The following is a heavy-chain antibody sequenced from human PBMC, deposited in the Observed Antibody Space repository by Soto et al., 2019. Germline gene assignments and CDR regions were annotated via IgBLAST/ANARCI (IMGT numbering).Heavy chain of an antibody. V-gene: IGHV3-23*01. Sequence: EVQLLESGGGLVQPGGYLRLSCAASGCTFSSYAMSWVRQAPGKGLEWVSDISGSGGSTYYADSVKGRFTISRDNSKNTLYLQMNSLRAEDTAVYYCAKRAGTIGALYYYYYGMDVWGQGTTVTVSS. CDR1: GCTFSSYA. CDR3: AKRAGTIGALYYYYYGMDV. D-gene: IGHD3-3*01. J-gene: IGHJ6*02. CDR2: ISGSGGST.